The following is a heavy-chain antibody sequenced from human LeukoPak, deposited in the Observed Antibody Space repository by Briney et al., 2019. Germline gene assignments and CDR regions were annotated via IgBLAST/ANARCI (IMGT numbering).Heavy chain of an antibody. CDR2: IYPGDSDT. D-gene: IGHD3-9*01. Sequence: GESLKISCKGSGYSFTSYWIGWVRQMPGKGLEWMGIIYPGDSDTRYSPSFQGQVTISADKSISTAYLQRSSLKASDTAMYYCARRLAYYDILTGYYAGHAFDIWGQGTMVTVSS. V-gene: IGHV5-51*01. CDR1: GYSFTSYW. J-gene: IGHJ3*02. CDR3: ARRLAYYDILTGYYAGHAFDI.